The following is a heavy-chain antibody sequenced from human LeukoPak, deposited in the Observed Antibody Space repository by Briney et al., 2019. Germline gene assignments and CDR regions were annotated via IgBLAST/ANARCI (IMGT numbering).Heavy chain of an antibody. D-gene: IGHD2-2*01. J-gene: IGHJ6*02. Sequence: VASVKVSCKASGYTFTSYGISWVRQAPGQGLEWMGWINPNSGGTNYAQKFQGWVTMTRDTSISTAYMELSRLRSDDTAVYYCARYCSSTSCYHYYYGMDVWGQGTTVTVSS. CDR2: INPNSGGT. CDR1: GYTFTSYG. V-gene: IGHV1-2*04. CDR3: ARYCSSTSCYHYYYGMDV.